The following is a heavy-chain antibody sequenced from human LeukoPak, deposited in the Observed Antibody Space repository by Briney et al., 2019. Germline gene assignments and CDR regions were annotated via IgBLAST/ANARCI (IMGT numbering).Heavy chain of an antibody. D-gene: IGHD5-18*01. CDR2: INPSGGST. CDR1: GYTFTSYY. V-gene: IGHV1-46*03. CDR3: AKPATAMVPYDAFDI. Sequence: ASVKVSCTASGYTFTSYYMHWVRQAPGQGLEWMGTINPSGGSTSYAQKFQGRVTMTRDTSTSTVYMELSSLRSEDTAVYYCAKPATAMVPYDAFDIWGQGTMVTVSS. J-gene: IGHJ3*02.